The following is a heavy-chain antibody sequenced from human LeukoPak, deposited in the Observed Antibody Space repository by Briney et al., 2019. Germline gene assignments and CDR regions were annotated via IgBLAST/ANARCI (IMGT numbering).Heavy chain of an antibody. CDR2: ISSSGSTI. V-gene: IGHV3-48*03. D-gene: IGHD5/OR15-5a*01. Sequence: GSLRLSCAASGFTFSSYEMNWVRQAPGKGLEWVSYISSSGSTIYYADSVKGRFTISRDNAKNSLYLQMNSLRAEDTAVYYCAKFPPVSITLSTTDYWGQGTLVTVSS. CDR1: GFTFSSYE. J-gene: IGHJ4*02. CDR3: AKFPPVSITLSTTDY.